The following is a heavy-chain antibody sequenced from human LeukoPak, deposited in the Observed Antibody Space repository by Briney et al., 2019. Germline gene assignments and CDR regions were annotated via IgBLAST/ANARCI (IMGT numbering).Heavy chain of an antibody. CDR3: ARKTIFGVVIAPSFDY. Sequence: SETLSLTCTVSGGSISSYYWSWIRQPAGKGLEWIGSIYHSGSTYYNPSLKSRVTISVDTSKNQFSLKLSSVTAADTAVYYCARKTIFGVVIAPSFDYWGQGTLVTVSS. CDR2: IYHSGST. CDR1: GGSISSYY. V-gene: IGHV4-4*07. D-gene: IGHD3-3*01. J-gene: IGHJ4*02.